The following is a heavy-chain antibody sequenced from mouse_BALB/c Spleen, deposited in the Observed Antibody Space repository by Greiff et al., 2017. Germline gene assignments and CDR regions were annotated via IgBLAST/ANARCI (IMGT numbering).Heavy chain of an antibody. V-gene: IGHV5-12-2*01. CDR1: GFTFSSYT. CDR2: ISNGGGST. Sequence: EVMLVESGGDLVKPGGSLKLSCAASGFTFSSYTMSWVRQTPEKRLEWVAYISNGGGSTYYPDTVKGRFTISRDNAKNTLYLQMSSLKSEDTAMYYCARPRYDYERDYYAMDYWGQGTSVTVSS. CDR3: ARPRYDYERDYYAMDY. D-gene: IGHD2-4*01. J-gene: IGHJ4*01.